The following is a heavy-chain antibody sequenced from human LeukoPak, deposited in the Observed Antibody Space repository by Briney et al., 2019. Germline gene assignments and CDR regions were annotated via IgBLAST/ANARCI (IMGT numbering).Heavy chain of an antibody. J-gene: IGHJ4*02. D-gene: IGHD6-13*01. V-gene: IGHV4-61*02. CDR3: ARDSSSQGYFDY. CDR1: GGSISSGSYY. CDR2: IYTSGST. Sequence: KPSQTLSLTCTVSGGSISSGSYYWSWIRQPAGKGLEWIGRIYTSGSTNYNPSLKSRVTISVDTSKNQFSLKLSSVTAADTAVYYCARDSSSQGYFDYWGQGTLVTVSS.